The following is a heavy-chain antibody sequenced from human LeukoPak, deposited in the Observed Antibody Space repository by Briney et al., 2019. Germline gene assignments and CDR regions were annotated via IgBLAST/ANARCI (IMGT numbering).Heavy chain of an antibody. D-gene: IGHD3-10*01. Sequence: AGSLSFTCSASAFTFSSKPFHWVPQAPGKGLEGVTVISDDGSNMSYADSVKGRFTISRDNSKNMVYLQMSSLRAEDTALYYCARSPTYYGSGTFRWFDPWGQGTLVTVSS. CDR1: AFTFSSKP. CDR3: ARSPTYYGSGTFRWFDP. CDR2: ISDDGSNM. J-gene: IGHJ5*02. V-gene: IGHV3-30*04.